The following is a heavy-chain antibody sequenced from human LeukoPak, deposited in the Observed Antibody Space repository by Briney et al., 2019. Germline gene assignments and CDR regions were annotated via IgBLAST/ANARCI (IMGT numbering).Heavy chain of an antibody. D-gene: IGHD3-16*02. CDR3: ARAQGRELSLVLDY. J-gene: IGHJ4*02. CDR2: IYYSGST. V-gene: IGHV4-30-4*08. CDR1: GGSISSGDYY. Sequence: SETLSLTCTVSGGSISSGDYYWSWIRQPPGKSLEWIGYIYYSGSTYYNPSLESRVTISVDTSKNQFSLKLSSVTAADTAVYYCARAQGRELSLVLDYWGQGTLVTVSS.